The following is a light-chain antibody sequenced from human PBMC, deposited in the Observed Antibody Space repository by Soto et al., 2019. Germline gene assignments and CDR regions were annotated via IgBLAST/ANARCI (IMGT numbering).Light chain of an antibody. CDR3: QQTSSFPLT. CDR2: TAS. V-gene: IGKV1D-12*01. Sequence: DIQMTQSPSSVSASVGDRVTITCRASQGISRGLAWYQQKPGKAPQLLIYTASSLQIGVPSRFSGTGSGTHFTLTITSLRPEDFATYYCQQTSSFPLTFGQGTRLEIK. CDR1: QGISRG. J-gene: IGKJ5*01.